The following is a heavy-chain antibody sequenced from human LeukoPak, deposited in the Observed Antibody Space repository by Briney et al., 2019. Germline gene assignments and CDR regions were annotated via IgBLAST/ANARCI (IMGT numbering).Heavy chain of an antibody. V-gene: IGHV4-34*01. CDR3: ARGVRSIAAAGNWDSGFDP. CDR2: INHSGST. D-gene: IGHD6-13*01. J-gene: IGHJ5*02. Sequence: PSETLSLTCAVYGGSFSGYYWSWIRQPPGKGLEWIGEINHSGSTNYNPSLKCRVTISVDTSKNQFSLKLSSVTAADTAVYYCARGVRSIAAAGNWDSGFDPWGQGTLVTVSS. CDR1: GGSFSGYY.